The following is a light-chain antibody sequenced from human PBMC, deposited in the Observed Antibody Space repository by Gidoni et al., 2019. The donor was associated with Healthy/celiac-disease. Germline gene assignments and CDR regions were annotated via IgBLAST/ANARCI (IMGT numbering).Light chain of an antibody. CDR3: QQYNNWPQT. J-gene: IGKJ1*01. CDR2: GAS. CDR1: QSVSSN. Sequence: EIVMTRSPATLSVSPGERATRSCRASQSVSSNLAWYQQKPGQAPRLLIYGASTRATGIPARFSGSGSGTEFTLTISSLQSEDFAVYYCQQYNNWPQTFGQGTKVEIK. V-gene: IGKV3-15*01.